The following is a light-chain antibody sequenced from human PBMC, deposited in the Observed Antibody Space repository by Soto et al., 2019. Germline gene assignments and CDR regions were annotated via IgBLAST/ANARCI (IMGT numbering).Light chain of an antibody. CDR3: QHYNSYSEA. J-gene: IGKJ1*01. CDR1: QTISSW. CDR2: KAS. V-gene: IGKV1-5*03. Sequence: DIEITQSPSTLSGSVGGRVTITFRASQTISSWLAWYQQKPGKAPKLLIYKASTLKSGVPSRFSGSGSATEFTLTISSLQPDDFATYYCQHYNSYSEAFGQGTKWIS.